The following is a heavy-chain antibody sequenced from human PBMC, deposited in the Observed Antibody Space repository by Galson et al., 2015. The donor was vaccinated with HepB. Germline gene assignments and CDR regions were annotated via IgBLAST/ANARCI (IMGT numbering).Heavy chain of an antibody. Sequence: SLRLSCAASGFTFSDYYMSWIRQAPGKGLEWISYISSSGSTIYYADSVKGRFTISRDNAKNSLSLQMNSLRAEDTAVYYCARDKVFPLEMATGVFDYWGQGTLVTVSS. J-gene: IGHJ4*02. CDR2: ISSSGSTI. D-gene: IGHD5-24*01. V-gene: IGHV3-11*04. CDR1: GFTFSDYY. CDR3: ARDKVFPLEMATGVFDY.